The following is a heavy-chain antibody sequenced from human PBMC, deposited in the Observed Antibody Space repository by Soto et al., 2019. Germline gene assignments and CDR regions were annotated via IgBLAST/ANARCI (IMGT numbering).Heavy chain of an antibody. Sequence: LRLSCAASGFTFSNAWMSWVRQAPGKGLEWVGRIKGEADGGTTDYAAPVKGRFTISRDNSKNTLYLQMSGLTAEDKAIFYCARESCSGGICYFGHWGPGTLVTVSS. V-gene: IGHV3-15*01. J-gene: IGHJ4*02. CDR3: ARESCSGGICYFGH. CDR2: IKGEADGGTT. D-gene: IGHD2-15*01. CDR1: GFTFSNAW.